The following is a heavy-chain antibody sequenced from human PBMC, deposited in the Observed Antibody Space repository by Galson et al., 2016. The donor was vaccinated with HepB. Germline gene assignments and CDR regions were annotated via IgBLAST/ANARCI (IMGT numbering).Heavy chain of an antibody. CDR2: ISSSGGYT. CDR3: AGLKGFRELPFDY. D-gene: IGHD3-10*01. CDR1: GFTFNTYS. Sequence: SLRLSCAASGFTFNTYSMNWFRQAPGKGLEWVSSISSSGGYTHYTDSVKGRFTISRDNAKKPLYLQMSSLRAEDTAVYYCAGLKGFRELPFDYWGQGTLVTVSS. V-gene: IGHV3-21*01. J-gene: IGHJ4*02.